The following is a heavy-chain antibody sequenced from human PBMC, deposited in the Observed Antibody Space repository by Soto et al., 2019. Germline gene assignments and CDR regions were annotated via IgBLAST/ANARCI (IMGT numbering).Heavy chain of an antibody. CDR2: ISGGGTFA. Sequence: LRLCLEACGFTFSDYYMTWFRQAPGKGLEWVSYISGGGTFAVYADSLRGRVTISRDNAKSSVYLQITSLRADDSGVYYCARGHTTVRRAYFDYWGQGTVVTVS. V-gene: IGHV3-11*04. CDR3: ARGHTTVRRAYFDY. CDR1: GFTFSDYY. J-gene: IGHJ4*02. D-gene: IGHD4-17*01.